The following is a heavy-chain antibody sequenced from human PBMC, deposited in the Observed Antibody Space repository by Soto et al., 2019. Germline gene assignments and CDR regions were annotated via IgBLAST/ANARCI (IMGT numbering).Heavy chain of an antibody. CDR3: AKDLAY. Sequence: LRLSCSASGFTFSSYAMHWVRQAPGKGLEWVAVISYDGSNKYYADSVKGRFTISRDNSKNTLYLQMNSLRAEDTAVYYCAKDLAYWGQGTLVTSPQ. V-gene: IGHV3-30*04. J-gene: IGHJ4*02. CDR1: GFTFSSYA. CDR2: ISYDGSNK.